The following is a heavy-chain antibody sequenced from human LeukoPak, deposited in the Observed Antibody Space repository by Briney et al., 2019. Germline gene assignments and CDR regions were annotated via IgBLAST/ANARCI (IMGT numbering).Heavy chain of an antibody. CDR2: ISYDGSNK. Sequence: GGSLRLSCAASGFTFSSYAMHWVRQAPGKGLEWVAVISYDGSNKYYADSVKGRFTISRDNSKNTLYLQMNSLRAEDTAVYYCARVATNYYDRLYYYYMDVWGKGTTVTVSS. D-gene: IGHD3-22*01. J-gene: IGHJ6*03. CDR1: GFTFSSYA. V-gene: IGHV3-30-3*01. CDR3: ARVATNYYDRLYYYYMDV.